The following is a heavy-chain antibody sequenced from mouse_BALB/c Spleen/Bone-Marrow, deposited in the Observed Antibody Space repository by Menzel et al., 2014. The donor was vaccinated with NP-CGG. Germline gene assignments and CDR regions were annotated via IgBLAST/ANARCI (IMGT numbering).Heavy chain of an antibody. V-gene: IGHV1-54*01. J-gene: IGHJ2*01. CDR1: GYAFTDYL. D-gene: IGHD2-3*01. CDR2: INPGSGST. Sequence: VQGVESGAELVRPGTSVKVSCKASGYAFTDYLMEWLKQRPGQGLEWIGVINPGSGSTNYNEKFKGKATLTADKSSGTAYMQLSSLTSDDSAVYFCARYDGYFDYWGQGTILTVSS. CDR3: ARYDGYFDY.